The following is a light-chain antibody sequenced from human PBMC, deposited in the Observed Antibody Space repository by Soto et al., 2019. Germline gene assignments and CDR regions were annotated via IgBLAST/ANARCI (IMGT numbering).Light chain of an antibody. J-gene: IGLJ1*01. Sequence: QSVLTQPASVSGSPGQSITISCTGTSSDIGTYNLVSWYQQHPGKAPKLMIYEVNKRPSGVSDRFSGSKSGNTASLTISGLQAEDEADYYCCSYAGSSTLYVFGTGTQVT. CDR3: CSYAGSSTLYV. V-gene: IGLV2-23*02. CDR1: SSDIGTYNL. CDR2: EVN.